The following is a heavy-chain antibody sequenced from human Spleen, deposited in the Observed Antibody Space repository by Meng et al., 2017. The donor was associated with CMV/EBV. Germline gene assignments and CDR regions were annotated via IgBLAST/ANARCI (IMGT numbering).Heavy chain of an antibody. V-gene: IGHV3-30*02. D-gene: IGHD5-12*01. CDR2: IRNDGNNT. CDR3: ANRYSGYEDVWYFDY. Sequence: GFTLSSYGMGLVRQPPGKGLEWVAFIRNDGNNTYYAESVKGRFTISRDNSKNTLYLQMNSLRAEDTAVYYCANRYSGYEDVWYFDYWGQGTLVTVSS. J-gene: IGHJ4*02. CDR1: GFTLSSYG.